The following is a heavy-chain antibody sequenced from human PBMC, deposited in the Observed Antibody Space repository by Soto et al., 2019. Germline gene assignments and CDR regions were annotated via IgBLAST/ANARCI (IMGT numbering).Heavy chain of an antibody. Sequence: PSETLSLTCTVSGGSISSSSYYWGWIRQPPGKGLEWIGSIYYSGSTYYNPSLKSRVTISVDTSKNQFSLKLSSVTAADTAVYYCARRPKDIVATSLYYYYMDVWGKGTTVTVSS. D-gene: IGHD5-12*01. CDR2: IYYSGST. CDR3: ARRPKDIVATSLYYYYMDV. J-gene: IGHJ6*03. CDR1: GGSISSSSYY. V-gene: IGHV4-39*01.